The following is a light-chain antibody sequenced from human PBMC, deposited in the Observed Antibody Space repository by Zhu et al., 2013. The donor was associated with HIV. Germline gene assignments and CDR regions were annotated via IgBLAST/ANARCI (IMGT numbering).Light chain of an antibody. CDR3: LQDNNYPRT. J-gene: IGKJ1*01. CDR1: QGIRNE. Sequence: AIQMTQSPPSLSASVGDKVTITCRASQGIRNELGWYQQKPGKAPKLLIYGASNLQSGVPSRFNGSGSGTDFTLTINSLQPEDFATYYCLQDNNYPRTFGQGTRVEVK. CDR2: GAS. V-gene: IGKV1-6*01.